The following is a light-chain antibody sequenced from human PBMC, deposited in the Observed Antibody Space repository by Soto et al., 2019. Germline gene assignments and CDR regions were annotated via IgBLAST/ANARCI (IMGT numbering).Light chain of an antibody. J-gene: IGLJ7*01. CDR3: CSYAGSSPHAV. CDR2: EGS. Sequence: QSALTQPASVSGSPGQSITISCTGTSSDVGSYNLVSWYQQHPGKAPKLMIYEGSKRPSGVSYRFSGSKSGNTASLTISGLQPEAEADYYCCSYAGSSPHAVFGGGTQLTVL. CDR1: SSDVGSYNL. V-gene: IGLV2-23*01.